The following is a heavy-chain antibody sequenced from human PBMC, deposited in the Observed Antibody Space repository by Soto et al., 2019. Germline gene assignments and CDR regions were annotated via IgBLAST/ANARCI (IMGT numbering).Heavy chain of an antibody. V-gene: IGHV4-59*01. CDR2: IYYSGST. Sequence: QVQLQESGPGLVKPSETLSLTCTVSGGSISSYYWSWIRQPPGKGLEWIGYIYYSGSTNYNPSLKSRVTISVDTSKNQFSLKLSSVTAADTAVYYCAREGVIVTHQTPTPYGMDVWGQGTTVTVSS. CDR1: GGSISSYY. J-gene: IGHJ6*02. CDR3: AREGVIVTHQTPTPYGMDV. D-gene: IGHD3-16*02.